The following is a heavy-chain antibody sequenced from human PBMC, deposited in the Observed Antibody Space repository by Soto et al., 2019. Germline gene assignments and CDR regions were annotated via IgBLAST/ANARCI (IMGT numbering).Heavy chain of an antibody. V-gene: IGHV1-69*12. Sequence: QVQLVQSGAEVKKPGSSVKVSCKASGGTFSSYAISWVRQAPGQGLEWMGGVIPIFGTADYAQKFQGRVTITADQYTSPGSMAPRSRTSGLPPTHYCASHLQAACYHYGMDAGGKGPTVPVSS. CDR3: ASHLQAACYHYGMDA. J-gene: IGHJ6*04. CDR2: VIPIFGTA. D-gene: IGHD2-2*01. CDR1: GGTFSSYA.